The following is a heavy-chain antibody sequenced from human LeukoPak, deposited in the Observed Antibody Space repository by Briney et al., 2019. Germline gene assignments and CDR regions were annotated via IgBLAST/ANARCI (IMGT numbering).Heavy chain of an antibody. D-gene: IGHD3-3*02. Sequence: GGSLRLSCAASGFTFSNFAMHWVRQTPGKGLEWAALISYNGTTKYNEDSVKGRFTISRDDSKSTLFLQMNSLRPDDSAVYYCARPYLEWSLKFYMDVWGKGTTVTVSS. CDR3: ARPYLEWSLKFYMDV. CDR2: ISYNGTTK. J-gene: IGHJ6*03. V-gene: IGHV3-30-3*01. CDR1: GFTFSNFA.